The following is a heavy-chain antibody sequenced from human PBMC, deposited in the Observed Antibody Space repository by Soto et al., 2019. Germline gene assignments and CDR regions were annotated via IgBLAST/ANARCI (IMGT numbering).Heavy chain of an antibody. J-gene: IGHJ4*02. Sequence: QVQLVESGGGVVQPGRSLRLSCAASGFTFSSYGMHWVRQAPGKGLEWGAVISYDGSNKYYADSVKGRFTISRDNSKNTLYLQMNSLRAEDTAVYYCAKGAKYYYDSSGTPLDYWGQGTLVTVSS. CDR1: GFTFSSYG. D-gene: IGHD3-22*01. CDR3: AKGAKYYYDSSGTPLDY. CDR2: ISYDGSNK. V-gene: IGHV3-30*18.